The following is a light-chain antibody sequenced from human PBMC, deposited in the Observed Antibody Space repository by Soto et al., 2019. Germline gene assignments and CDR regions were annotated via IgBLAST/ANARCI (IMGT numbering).Light chain of an antibody. J-gene: IGKJ5*01. Sequence: EIVLTQSPATLSLSPGERSTLSCRASQSVSSNLAWYQQKPGQXPRXXIHGVSSRATGIPDRFSGSGSGTDLTLTISSLEPEDFEVYYCQQYGKLPITFGQGTRLEIK. CDR1: QSVSSN. V-gene: IGKV3-20*01. CDR2: GVS. CDR3: QQYGKLPIT.